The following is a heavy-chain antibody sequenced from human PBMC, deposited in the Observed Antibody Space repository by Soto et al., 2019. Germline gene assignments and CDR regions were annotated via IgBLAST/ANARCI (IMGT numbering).Heavy chain of an antibody. CDR1: GGSISDYY. Sequence: SETLSLTCTVSGGSISDYYWSWIRQPPGKGLEWIGYIYYTGRTTYSPSLKSRVTISVDTSKNQFSLKLSSVTAADTAVYYCARGAYDSSGYYWFDYWGQGTLVTVSS. CDR3: ARGAYDSSGYYWFDY. J-gene: IGHJ4*02. D-gene: IGHD3-22*01. CDR2: IYYTGRT. V-gene: IGHV4-59*01.